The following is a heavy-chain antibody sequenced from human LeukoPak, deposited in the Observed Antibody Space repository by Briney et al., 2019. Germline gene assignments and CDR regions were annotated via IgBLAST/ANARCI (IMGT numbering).Heavy chain of an antibody. CDR2: ITSTSNHI. CDR3: ARVYSANGYGSGYYDY. V-gene: IGHV3-21*01. J-gene: IGHJ4*02. Sequence: PGGSLRLSCAASGFTFSSYSMNWVRQAPGKGLEWVSAITSTSNHINYADSVKGRFTISRDSANNSLYLQMNSLRAEDTAVYYFARVYSANGYGSGYYDYWGQGTLVTVSS. D-gene: IGHD3-10*01. CDR1: GFTFSSYS.